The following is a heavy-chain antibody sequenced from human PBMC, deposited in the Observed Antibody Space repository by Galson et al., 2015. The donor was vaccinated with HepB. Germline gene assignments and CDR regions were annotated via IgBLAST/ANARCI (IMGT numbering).Heavy chain of an antibody. CDR2: INPGGSEK. V-gene: IGHV3-7*01. J-gene: IGHJ4*02. Sequence: SLRLSCAASGFTFSRYWMIWVRQAPGKGLEWVANINPGGSEKYYVDSVKGRFTISRDNAKNSLYLQMNSLRADDTAIYYCARDIEPPGIFLAYWGQGILVTVSS. CDR1: GFTFSRYW. D-gene: IGHD6-13*01. CDR3: ARDIEPPGIFLAY.